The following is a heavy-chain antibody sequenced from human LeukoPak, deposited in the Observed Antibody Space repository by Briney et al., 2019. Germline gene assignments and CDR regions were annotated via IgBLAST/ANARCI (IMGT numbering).Heavy chain of an antibody. CDR2: INHSGST. Sequence: PSETLSLTCAVYGGSFSGYYWSWIRQPPGKGLEWIGEINHSGSTNYNPSLKSRVTISVGTSKNQFSLKLSSVTAADTAVYYCARSRSGSYYNCWFDPWGQGTLVTVSS. J-gene: IGHJ5*02. V-gene: IGHV4-34*01. CDR3: ARSRSGSYYNCWFDP. D-gene: IGHD3-10*01. CDR1: GGSFSGYY.